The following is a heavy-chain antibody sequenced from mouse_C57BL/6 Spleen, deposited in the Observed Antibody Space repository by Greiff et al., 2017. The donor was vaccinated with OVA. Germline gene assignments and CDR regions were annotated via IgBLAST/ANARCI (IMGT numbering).Heavy chain of an antibody. Sequence: EVKLMESGPELVKPGASVKISCKASGYSFTGYYMNWVKQSPEKSLEWIGEINPSTGGTTYNQKFKAKATLTVDKSSSTAYMQLKSLTSEDSAVYYCARGGLGYFDVWGTGTTVTVSS. V-gene: IGHV1-42*01. D-gene: IGHD3-1*01. J-gene: IGHJ1*03. CDR2: INPSTGGT. CDR1: GYSFTGYY. CDR3: ARGGLGYFDV.